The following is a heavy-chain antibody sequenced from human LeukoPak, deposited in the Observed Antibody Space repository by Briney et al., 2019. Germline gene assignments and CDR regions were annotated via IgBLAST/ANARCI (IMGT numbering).Heavy chain of an antibody. V-gene: IGHV3-48*03. CDR3: ARDHWKWGRFGY. Sequence: GGSLRLSCAASGFTFSSYEMSWVRQAPGKGLEWVSYISSSGSTIYYADSVKGRFTISRDNAKNSLYLQMNSLRAEDTAVYYCARDHWKWGRFGYWGQGTLVTVSS. CDR2: ISSSGSTI. J-gene: IGHJ4*02. CDR1: GFTFSSYE. D-gene: IGHD3-16*01.